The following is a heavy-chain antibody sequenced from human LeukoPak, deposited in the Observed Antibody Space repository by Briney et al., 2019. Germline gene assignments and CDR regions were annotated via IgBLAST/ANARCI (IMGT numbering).Heavy chain of an antibody. Sequence: PGGSLRLSCAASGFTFSTEWMGWVRQAPGKGLEWVATMKEEGGNIYYVDSVRGRFTISRDNAKNPLFLQMNSLRADDTAVYYCTRDGCSGWCHDYWGQGALVTVSS. CDR1: GFTFSTEW. CDR3: TRDGCSGWCHDY. J-gene: IGHJ4*02. D-gene: IGHD6-19*01. CDR2: MKEEGGNI. V-gene: IGHV3-7*01.